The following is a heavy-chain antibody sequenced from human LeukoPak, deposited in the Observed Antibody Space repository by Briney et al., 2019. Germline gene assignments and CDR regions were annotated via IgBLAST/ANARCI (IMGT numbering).Heavy chain of an antibody. J-gene: IGHJ4*02. D-gene: IGHD1-26*01. CDR1: GFTFSSYA. CDR2: ISGSGGST. Sequence: GGSLRLSCAASGFTFSSYAMSWVRQAPGKGLEWVSAISGSGGSTYYADSVKGRFTISSDNSKNTLNLQMNSLRAEDTAVYHCAKYAPGSYCFDYWGQGTLVTVSP. CDR3: AKYAPGSYCFDY. V-gene: IGHV3-23*01.